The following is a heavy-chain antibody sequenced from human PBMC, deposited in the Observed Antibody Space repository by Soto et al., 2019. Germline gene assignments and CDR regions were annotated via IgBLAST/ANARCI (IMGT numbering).Heavy chain of an antibody. D-gene: IGHD3-22*01. CDR2: LYNSGST. V-gene: IGHV4-30-4*07. CDR1: GGSVNRDSYY. Sequence: SETLSLTCAVSGGSVNRDSYYWTWIRQPPGKRLEWIGSLYNSGSTYYNPSLKSRVTISVDTSKNQFSLKLSSVTAADTAVYYCARGVSYDSSGYYSYWFDPWGQGTLVTVSS. CDR3: ARGVSYDSSGYYSYWFDP. J-gene: IGHJ5*02.